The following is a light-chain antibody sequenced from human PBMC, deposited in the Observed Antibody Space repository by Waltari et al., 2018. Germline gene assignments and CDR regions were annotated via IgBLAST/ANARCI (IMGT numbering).Light chain of an antibody. CDR2: DDS. Sequence: SYVLTQPPSVSVAPGETATITCGGDNIGSKSVHRYQQKPGQAPVVVVYDDSDRPSGIPERFSASTSGNTATLTISRVEAGAEADYFCQVWDSTSDHVVFGGGTKLTVL. V-gene: IGLV3-21*02. CDR3: QVWDSTSDHVV. CDR1: NIGSKS. J-gene: IGLJ2*01.